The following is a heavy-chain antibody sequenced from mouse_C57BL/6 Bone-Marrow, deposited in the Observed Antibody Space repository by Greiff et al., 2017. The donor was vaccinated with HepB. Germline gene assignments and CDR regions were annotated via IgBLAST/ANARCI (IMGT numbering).Heavy chain of an antibody. Sequence: DVMLVESGGGLVQPGGSLSLSCAASGFTFTDYYMSWVRQPPGKALEWLGFIRNKANGYTTEYSASVKGRFTISRDNSQSILYLQMNALRAEDSATYYCARPIYYVNRHWYFDVWGTGTTVTVSS. CDR2: IRNKANGYTT. CDR3: ARPIYYVNRHWYFDV. D-gene: IGHD2-1*01. J-gene: IGHJ1*03. CDR1: GFTFTDYY. V-gene: IGHV7-3*01.